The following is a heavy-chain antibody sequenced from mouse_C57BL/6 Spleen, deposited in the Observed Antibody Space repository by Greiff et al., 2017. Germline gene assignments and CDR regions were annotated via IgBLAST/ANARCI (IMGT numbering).Heavy chain of an antibody. CDR3: ARDDYGYYYAMDY. Sequence: DVKLVESGGGLVKPGGSLKLSCAASGFTFSSYAMSWVRQTPEKRLEWVATISDGGSYTYYPDNVKGRFTISRDNAKNNLYLQMSHLKSEDTAMYYCARDDYGYYYAMDYWGQGTSVTVSS. J-gene: IGHJ4*01. V-gene: IGHV5-4*01. D-gene: IGHD2-4*01. CDR2: ISDGGSYT. CDR1: GFTFSSYA.